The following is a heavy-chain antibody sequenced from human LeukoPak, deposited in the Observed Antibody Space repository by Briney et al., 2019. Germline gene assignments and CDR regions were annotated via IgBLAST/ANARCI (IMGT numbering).Heavy chain of an antibody. V-gene: IGHV1-69*05. J-gene: IGHJ4*02. CDR3: AGARIAARPGGLDY. Sequence: SVKVSCKASGGTFSSYAISWVRQAPGQGLEWMGGIITIFGTANYAQKFQGRVTITTDESTSTAYMELSSLRSEDTAVYYCAGARIAARPGGLDYWGQGTLVTVSS. D-gene: IGHD6-6*01. CDR1: GGTFSSYA. CDR2: IITIFGTA.